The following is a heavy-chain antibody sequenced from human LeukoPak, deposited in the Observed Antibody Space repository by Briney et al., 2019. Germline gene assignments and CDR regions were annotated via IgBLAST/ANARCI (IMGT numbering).Heavy chain of an antibody. V-gene: IGHV3-7*05. D-gene: IGHD1-14*01. J-gene: IGHJ4*02. Sequence: PAGTLRLSCAASGFTFSSYWMIWVPQAPGKGLEWMANINQVGSEKYYADSVKGRFTISRDNSKNSLYLQMNSLRAEDTAVYFCARDHSEPGVFFDSWGQGTLVTVSS. CDR3: ARDHSEPGVFFDS. CDR2: INQVGSEK. CDR1: GFTFSSYW.